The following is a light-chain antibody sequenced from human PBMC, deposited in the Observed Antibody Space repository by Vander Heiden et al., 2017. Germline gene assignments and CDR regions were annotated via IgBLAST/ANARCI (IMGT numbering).Light chain of an antibody. CDR1: HGITTY. CDR3: QQNDNAPLT. V-gene: IGKV1-33*01. J-gene: IGKJ4*01. Sequence: DIQMTQAPSSLSASLGDRVTITCQASHGITTYLNWFQQKPGKAPKSLIYDASNLKTGVPSRFSGSGSGTHLTLTISSLQPEDSATYYCQQNDNAPLTFGGGTKVEIK. CDR2: DAS.